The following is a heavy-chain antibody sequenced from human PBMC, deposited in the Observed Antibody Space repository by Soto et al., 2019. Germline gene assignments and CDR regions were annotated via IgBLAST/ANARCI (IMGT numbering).Heavy chain of an antibody. CDR3: AKQFGLTSWFDP. CDR2: ISGSGGST. V-gene: IGHV3-23*01. D-gene: IGHD3-16*01. Sequence: EVQLLESGGGLVQPGGSLRHSCAASGLTFSSYAMTWVRQAPGKGLEWVSVISGSGGSTYYADSVKGRFTISRENSKNTLYLQMNRLRAEDTAVYYCAKQFGLTSWFDPLGEGTLVTVSS. J-gene: IGHJ5*02. CDR1: GLTFSSYA.